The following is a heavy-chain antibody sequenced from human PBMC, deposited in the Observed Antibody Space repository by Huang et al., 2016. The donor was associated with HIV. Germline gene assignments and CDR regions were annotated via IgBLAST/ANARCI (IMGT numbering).Heavy chain of an antibody. CDR3: AREFEYTSSDYAFDI. CDR2: IIPILGTI. V-gene: IGHV1-69*01. CDR1: GGTFSSFG. Sequence: QVQLVQSGAEVKKSGSSVKVSCKASGGTFSSFGITWVRQAPGQGLEWRGGIIPILGTINYAQKFQGRVTITADEFTSTAHMELSRLRSGDTAVYYCAREFEYTSSDYAFDIWGQGTMVTVSS. D-gene: IGHD1-26*01. J-gene: IGHJ3*02.